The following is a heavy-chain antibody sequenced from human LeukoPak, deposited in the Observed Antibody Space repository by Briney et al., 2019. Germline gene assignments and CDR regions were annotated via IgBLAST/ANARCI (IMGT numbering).Heavy chain of an antibody. Sequence: GGSLRLSRAASGFTFSNAWMSWVRQAPGKGLEWVGRIKSKTDGGTTDYAAPVKGRFTISRDDSKNTLYLQMNSLKTEDTAVYYCTTIAAAGHYDYWGQGTLVTVSS. D-gene: IGHD6-13*01. V-gene: IGHV3-15*01. CDR2: IKSKTDGGTT. CDR1: GFTFSNAW. CDR3: TTIAAAGHYDY. J-gene: IGHJ4*02.